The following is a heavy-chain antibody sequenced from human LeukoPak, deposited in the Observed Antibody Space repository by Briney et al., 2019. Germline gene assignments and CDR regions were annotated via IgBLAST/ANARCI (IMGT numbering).Heavy chain of an antibody. CDR1: GYTFTRYG. Sequence: GASVKVSCKASGYTFTRYGVAWVREAPGQGPEWMGDISGFNTNAHYAQTVQGRVTLTTDTSTSTVYMEQRNLRSDDPAVYYCARVGRDCSSINCNWEDCLEPWGQGTLVIVSS. J-gene: IGHJ5*02. CDR2: ISGFNTNA. V-gene: IGHV1-18*01. D-gene: IGHD2-2*01. CDR3: ARVGRDCSSINCNWEDCLEP.